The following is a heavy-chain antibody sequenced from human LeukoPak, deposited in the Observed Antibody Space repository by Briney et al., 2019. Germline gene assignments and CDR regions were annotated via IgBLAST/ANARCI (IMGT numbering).Heavy chain of an antibody. Sequence: GGSLRLSCAASGFTFSSYAMSWVRQAPGKGLEWVSSISSSSSYIYYADSVKGRFTISRDNAKNSLYLQMNSLRAEDTAVYYCAGAGYSGYGDYWGQGTLVTVTS. CDR2: ISSSSSYI. D-gene: IGHD5-12*01. V-gene: IGHV3-21*01. CDR3: AGAGYSGYGDY. J-gene: IGHJ4*02. CDR1: GFTFSSYA.